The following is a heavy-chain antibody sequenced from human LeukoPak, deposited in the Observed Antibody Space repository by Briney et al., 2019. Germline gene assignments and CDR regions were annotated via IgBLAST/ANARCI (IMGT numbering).Heavy chain of an antibody. Sequence: PGGSLRLSCAASGFTFRNYGMHWVGQAPGKGLEWVAIIWYDGSNKYYADSVKGRFTISRDNSKNTLYLQMNSLTAEDTAVYYCAKQYGDYLPDAFDIWGQGTMVTVSS. CDR3: AKQYGDYLPDAFDI. CDR2: IWYDGSNK. D-gene: IGHD4-17*01. CDR1: GFTFRNYG. V-gene: IGHV3-33*06. J-gene: IGHJ3*02.